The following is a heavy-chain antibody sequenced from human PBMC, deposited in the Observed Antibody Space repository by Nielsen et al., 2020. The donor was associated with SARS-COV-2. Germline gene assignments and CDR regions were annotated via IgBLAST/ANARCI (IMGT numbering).Heavy chain of an antibody. CDR2: ISYDGSNK. V-gene: IGHV3-30*18. Sequence: GESLKISCAASGFTFCTYGMHWVRQAPGKGLEWVAAISYDGSNKYYVDSVKGRFTISRDNSKNTLYLQMSSLREEDTAVYYCAKDWTAIVVVPSGGVDYRGQGTLVTVSS. CDR3: AKDWTAIVVVPSGGVDY. D-gene: IGHD2-15*01. CDR1: GFTFCTYG. J-gene: IGHJ4*02.